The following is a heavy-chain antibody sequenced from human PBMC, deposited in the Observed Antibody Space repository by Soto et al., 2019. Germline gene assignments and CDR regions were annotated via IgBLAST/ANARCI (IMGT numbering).Heavy chain of an antibody. CDR1: VFTSSG. Sequence: QDQLVQSGAEVKKPGSSVKVSCKASVFTSSGISWVRQAPGQRLEWMGWISTQNGNTIYAQKFQGRVIMTMDTSTTTVYMELRSLRPDDTAVYLCAREGILGLFDAYDLWGQGTMVTVSS. CDR2: ISTQNGNT. CDR3: AREGILGLFDAYDL. D-gene: IGHD3-3*01. V-gene: IGHV1-18*04. J-gene: IGHJ3*01.